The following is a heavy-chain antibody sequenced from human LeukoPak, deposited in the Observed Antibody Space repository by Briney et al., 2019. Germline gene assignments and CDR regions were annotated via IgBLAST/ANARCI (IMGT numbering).Heavy chain of an antibody. J-gene: IGHJ5*02. V-gene: IGHV1-69*13. CDR3: AREGSSGYYNWFEP. Sequence: GASVKVSCKASGGTFSSYAISWVRQAPGQGLEWMGGIIPIFGTANHAQKFQGRVTITADESTSTAYMELSSLRSEDTAVYYCAREGSSGYYNWFEPWGQGTLVTVSS. D-gene: IGHD3-22*01. CDR2: IIPIFGTA. CDR1: GGTFSSYA.